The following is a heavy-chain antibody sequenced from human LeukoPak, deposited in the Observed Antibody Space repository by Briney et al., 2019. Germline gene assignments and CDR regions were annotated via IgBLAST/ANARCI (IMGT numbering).Heavy chain of an antibody. CDR2: IYPGDSDT. CDR3: ATIGELGRPPDAFDI. CDR1: GYSFTSYW. Sequence: KPGESLKISCKGSGYSFTSYWIGWVRQMPGKGLEWMGIIYPGDSDTRYSPSFQGQVTMSADKSISTAYLQWTSLKASDTAMYYCATIGELGRPPDAFDIWGQGTMVTVSS. V-gene: IGHV5-51*01. J-gene: IGHJ3*02. D-gene: IGHD3-10*01.